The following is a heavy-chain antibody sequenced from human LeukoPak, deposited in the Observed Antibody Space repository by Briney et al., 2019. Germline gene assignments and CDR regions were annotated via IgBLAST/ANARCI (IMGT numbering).Heavy chain of an antibody. D-gene: IGHD2-2*02. CDR2: INPNSGGT. CDR3: ARGGVPAAIDY. V-gene: IGHV1-2*02. J-gene: IGHJ4*02. Sequence: ASVKVSCKASGYTFTGYYMHWVRQAPGQGLEWMGWINPNSGGTNYAQEFQGRVTMTRDTSISTAYMELSRLRSDDTAVYYCARGGVPAAIDYWGQGTLVTVSS. CDR1: GYTFTGYY.